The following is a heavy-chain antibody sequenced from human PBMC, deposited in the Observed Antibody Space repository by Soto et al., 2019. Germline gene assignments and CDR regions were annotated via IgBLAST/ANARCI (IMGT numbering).Heavy chain of an antibody. J-gene: IGHJ4*02. CDR2: ISYSGSS. D-gene: IGHD2-2*01. CDR3: ARATPAGSADF. Sequence: PSETLSLTCTVSGGSNSRGGYYWSWIRQHPGKGLEWIAYISYSGSSYSNPSLKSRVTISADTSKNQFSLRLTSVTAADTAVYFCARATPAGSADFWGQGTLVTV. CDR1: GGSNSRGGYY. V-gene: IGHV4-31*03.